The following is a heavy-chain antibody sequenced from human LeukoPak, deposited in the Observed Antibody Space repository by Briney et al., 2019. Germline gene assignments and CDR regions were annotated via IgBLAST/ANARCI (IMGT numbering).Heavy chain of an antibody. CDR3: ARYGDYARGYFDY. CDR1: GGSISSYY. J-gene: IGHJ4*02. V-gene: IGHV4-59*08. D-gene: IGHD4-17*01. Sequence: PSEALSLTCTVSGGSISSYYWNWIRQPPGKGLEWIGHIYYSGTTNYSPSLKSRVTISVDTSKNQFSLKLSSVTAADTAVYYCARYGDYARGYFDYWGQGTLVTVSS. CDR2: IYYSGTT.